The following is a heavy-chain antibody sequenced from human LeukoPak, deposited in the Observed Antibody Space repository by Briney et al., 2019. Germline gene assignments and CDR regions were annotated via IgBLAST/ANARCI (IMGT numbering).Heavy chain of an antibody. CDR1: GGSFSGYY. Sequence: ASETLSLTCAVYGGSFSGYYWSWIRQPPGKGLEWIGEINHSGSTNYNPSLKSRVTISVDTSKNQFSLKLSSVTAADTAVYYCARGFFEFDPWGQGTLVTVSS. CDR3: ARGFFEFDP. CDR2: INHSGST. D-gene: IGHD3-3*01. V-gene: IGHV4-34*01. J-gene: IGHJ5*02.